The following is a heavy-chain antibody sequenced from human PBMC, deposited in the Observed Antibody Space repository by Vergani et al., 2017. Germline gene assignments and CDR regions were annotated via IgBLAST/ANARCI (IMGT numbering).Heavy chain of an antibody. CDR2: TWYDGNNK. Sequence: QVQLVESGGGVVQPGRSLRLSCAASGFTFNQYGMHWVRQAPGKGLEWVAVTWYDGNNKQYADSVKGRFTISRDNSKSTMYLQMNSLRDEDTGVYYCARDGTDIFVSSSDYSNLLYYWGQGILVTVSS. J-gene: IGHJ4*02. CDR3: ARDGTDIFVSSSDYSNLLYY. V-gene: IGHV3-33*01. CDR1: GFTFNQYG. D-gene: IGHD3-22*01.